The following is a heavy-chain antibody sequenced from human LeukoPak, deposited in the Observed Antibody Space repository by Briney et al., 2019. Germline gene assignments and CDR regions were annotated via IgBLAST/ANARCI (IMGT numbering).Heavy chain of an antibody. V-gene: IGHV1-2*02. CDR2: INPNSGGT. CDR3: ARGYYDSSGSSRGDWFDP. J-gene: IGHJ5*02. D-gene: IGHD3-22*01. Sequence: ASVKVSCKASGYTFTSYGISWVRQAPGQGLEWMGWINPNSGGTNYAQKFQGRVTMTRDTSISTAYMELSRLRSDDTAVYYCARGYYDSSGSSRGDWFDPWGQGTLVTVSS. CDR1: GYTFTSYG.